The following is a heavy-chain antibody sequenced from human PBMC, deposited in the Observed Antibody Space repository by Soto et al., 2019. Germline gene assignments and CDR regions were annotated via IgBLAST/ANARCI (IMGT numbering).Heavy chain of an antibody. D-gene: IGHD6-6*01. J-gene: IGHJ4*02. Sequence: GGSLRLSCAASGFTFSSYAMSWVRQAPGKGLEWVSAISGSGGSTYYADSVKGRFTISRDNSKNTLYLQMNSLRAEDTAVYYCAKDGYPFYSSSSGYYFDYWGQGTLVTVSS. CDR1: GFTFSSYA. CDR3: AKDGYPFYSSSSGYYFDY. V-gene: IGHV3-23*01. CDR2: ISGSGGST.